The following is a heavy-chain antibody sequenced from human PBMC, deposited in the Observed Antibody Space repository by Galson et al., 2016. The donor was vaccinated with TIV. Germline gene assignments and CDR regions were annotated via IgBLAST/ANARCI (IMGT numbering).Heavy chain of an antibody. CDR2: INPYSGGT. CDR3: ARIPPYYSDSGGYYEGEYVDY. V-gene: IGHV1-2*02. D-gene: IGHD3-22*01. CDR1: GYRFIAYY. J-gene: IGHJ4*02. Sequence: QSGAEVKNPGASVKVSCKASGYRFIAYYIHWVRHVPGHGLEWMGWINPYSGGTTYADKFQGRVAMTRDTSITTAYLELDRLAPDDTAVYYCARIPPYYSDSGGYYEGEYVDYWGQGTLITVSS.